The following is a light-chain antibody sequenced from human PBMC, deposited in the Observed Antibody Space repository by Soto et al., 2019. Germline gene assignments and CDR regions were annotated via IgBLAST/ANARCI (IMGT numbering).Light chain of an antibody. Sequence: EIVLTQSPGTLSLSPGERATLSCRASQSVSSSYLAWYQQKPGQAPRLLIYGASSRATGIPDRFSGSGSGTYFTLTISRLEPEDFAVYYCQHYASSPVYTFGQGTKLEIK. CDR1: QSVSSSY. CDR3: QHYASSPVYT. V-gene: IGKV3-20*01. CDR2: GAS. J-gene: IGKJ2*01.